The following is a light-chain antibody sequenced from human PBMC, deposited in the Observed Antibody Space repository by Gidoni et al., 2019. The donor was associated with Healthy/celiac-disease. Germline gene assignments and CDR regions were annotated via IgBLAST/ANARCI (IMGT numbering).Light chain of an antibody. Sequence: DIQMTQSPSFLSASVGDRVTITCRASQSISSYLNWYQQKPGKAPKLLIYAASSLQSGVPSRFSGSGSGTDFTLTISSLQPEDFATYYCQQSYSTPPFTFXPXTKVDIK. CDR2: AAS. CDR1: QSISSY. J-gene: IGKJ3*01. V-gene: IGKV1-39*01. CDR3: QQSYSTPPFT.